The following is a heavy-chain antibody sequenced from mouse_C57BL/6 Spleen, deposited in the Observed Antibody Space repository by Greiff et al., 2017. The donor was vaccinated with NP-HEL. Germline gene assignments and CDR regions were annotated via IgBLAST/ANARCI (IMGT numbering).Heavy chain of an antibody. J-gene: IGHJ3*01. CDR2: IWGAGST. CDR3: AKGGGTTVVAPFAY. Sequence: VKVVESGPGLVAPSQSLSITCTVSGFSLTSYGVSWVRQPPGKGLEWLGVIWGAGSTNYHSALISRLGISKDNSKSQVFLKLNSLQTDDTATYYCAKGGGTTVVAPFAYWGQGTLVTVSA. CDR1: GFSLTSYG. V-gene: IGHV2-3*01. D-gene: IGHD1-1*01.